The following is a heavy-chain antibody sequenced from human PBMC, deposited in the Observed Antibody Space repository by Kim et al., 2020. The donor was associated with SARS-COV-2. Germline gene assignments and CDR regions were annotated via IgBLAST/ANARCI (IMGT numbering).Heavy chain of an antibody. D-gene: IGHD6-6*01. J-gene: IGHJ4*02. CDR2: INHSGST. Sequence: SETLSLTCAVYGGSFSGYYWSWIRQPPGKGLEWIGEINHSGSTNYNPSLKSRGTISVNTSKNQFSLKLSSVTAADTAVYYCSLYSSSSHFDYWGQGTLVT. CDR1: GGSFSGYY. V-gene: IGHV4-34*01. CDR3: SLYSSSSHFDY.